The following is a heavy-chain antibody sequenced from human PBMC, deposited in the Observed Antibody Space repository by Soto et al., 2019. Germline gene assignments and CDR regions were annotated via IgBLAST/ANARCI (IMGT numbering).Heavy chain of an antibody. CDR3: ARRWNSSGWYRGYYYYGMDV. CDR2: IYYSGST. Sequence: SETLSLTCTVSGGSISSYYWSWIRQPPGKGLEWIGYIYYSGSTNYNPSLKSRVTISVDTSKNQFSLKLSSVTAADTAVYYCARRWNSSGWYRGYYYYGMDVWGQGTTVTVSS. D-gene: IGHD6-19*01. CDR1: GGSISSYY. J-gene: IGHJ6*02. V-gene: IGHV4-59*08.